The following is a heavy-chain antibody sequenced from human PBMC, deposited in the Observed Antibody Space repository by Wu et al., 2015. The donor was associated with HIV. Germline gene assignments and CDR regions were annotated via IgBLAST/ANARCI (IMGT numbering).Heavy chain of an antibody. D-gene: IGHD2-2*01. CDR1: GYTFTGYY. CDR3: ARETGGIVVVPAAGGAFDI. J-gene: IGHJ3*02. CDR2: INPNSGGT. V-gene: IGHV1-2*02. Sequence: QVQLVQSGAEVKKPGASVKVSCKASGYTFTGYYMHWVRQAPGQGLEWMGWINPNSGGTNYAQKFQGRVTMTRDTSISTAYMELSRLRSDDTAVYYCARETGGIVVVPAAGGAFDIWGQGTMVTVSS.